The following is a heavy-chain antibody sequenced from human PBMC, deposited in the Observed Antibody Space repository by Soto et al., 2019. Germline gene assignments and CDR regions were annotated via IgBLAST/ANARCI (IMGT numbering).Heavy chain of an antibody. Sequence: GGSLRLSCAASGFTFSSYSMNWVRQAPGKGLEWVSSISSSSSYIYYADSVKGRFTISRDNAKNSLHLQMNSLRAEDTAVYYCARWYYYDSSGYWDLDDAFDIWGQGTMVTVSS. V-gene: IGHV3-21*01. CDR2: ISSSSSYI. J-gene: IGHJ3*02. D-gene: IGHD3-22*01. CDR3: ARWYYYDSSGYWDLDDAFDI. CDR1: GFTFSSYS.